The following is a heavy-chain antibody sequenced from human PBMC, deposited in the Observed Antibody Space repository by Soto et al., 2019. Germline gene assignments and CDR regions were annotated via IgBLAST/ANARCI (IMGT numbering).Heavy chain of an antibody. J-gene: IGHJ6*02. Sequence: QVQLQESGPGLVTPSQTLSLTCTVSCGSISSGDSYWSWIRQPPGKGLEWIGYIYYSGNIFYNPSLDSRVTISVDTSKNQFSLKVRSVTAADTAVYYCARADCGGSRCSYYYGMDVWGQGTSVTVSS. CDR1: CGSISSGDSY. CDR3: ARADCGGSRCSYYYGMDV. V-gene: IGHV4-30-4*01. D-gene: IGHD2-15*01. CDR2: IYYSGNI.